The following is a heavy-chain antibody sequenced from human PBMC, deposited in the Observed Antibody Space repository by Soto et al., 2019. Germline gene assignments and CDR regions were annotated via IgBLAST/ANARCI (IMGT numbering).Heavy chain of an antibody. J-gene: IGHJ4*02. CDR2: MNPNSGNT. CDR3: ARGLRVCTGTSCSYYFES. D-gene: IGHD2-8*02. CDR1: GYTFTSYD. V-gene: IGHV1-8*01. Sequence: QVQLVQSGAEVKKPGASVKVSCKASGYTFTSYDINWVRQATGQGLEWMGWMNPNSGNTGYAQKFQGRVTMTRNTSITTAYMELSSLRSEDTAVYYCARGLRVCTGTSCSYYFESWGQGTLVTVSS.